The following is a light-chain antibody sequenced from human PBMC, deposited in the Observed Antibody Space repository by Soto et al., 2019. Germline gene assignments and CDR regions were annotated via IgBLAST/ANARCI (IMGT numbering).Light chain of an antibody. Sequence: QSVLTQPPSLSGTPGQRVTISCSGSTSNIAGNTVHWYQHLPETAPKLLIYIDDQRPSGVPDRFSGSKSGTSASQAISGLQSEDEADYYCATWDDSLNAAVFGGGTQLTVL. J-gene: IGLJ7*01. CDR3: ATWDDSLNAAV. CDR1: TSNIAGNT. V-gene: IGLV1-44*01. CDR2: IDD.